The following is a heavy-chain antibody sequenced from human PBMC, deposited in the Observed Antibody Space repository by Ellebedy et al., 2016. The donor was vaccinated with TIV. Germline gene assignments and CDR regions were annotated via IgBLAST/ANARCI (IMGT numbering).Heavy chain of an antibody. D-gene: IGHD1-14*01. CDR3: GMDRINGYYYYYMDV. CDR2: ISTSSGYI. J-gene: IGHJ6*03. V-gene: IGHV3-21*01. CDR1: GFTFSSYS. Sequence: GGSLRLSCAASGFTFSSYSMNWVRQAPGKGLEWVSSISTSSGYIYYADSVKCRFTISRDNAKNSLYLQMNSLRAEDTSVYYCGMDRINGYYYYYMDVWGKGTTVTVSS.